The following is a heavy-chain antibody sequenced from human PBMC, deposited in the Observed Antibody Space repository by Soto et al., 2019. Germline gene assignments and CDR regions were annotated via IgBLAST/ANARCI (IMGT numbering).Heavy chain of an antibody. D-gene: IGHD3-10*01. Sequence: PSETLSLTCTVSGGSISSGPYYWGLIRQPPGKGLEWIGTVFYTGTTYYNPSLHSRITIYVDASKNQFSLEVTSVTAADTAMYYCVRHCFGSGYYSYRGLDSWGQGILVTVSS. CDR2: VFYTGTT. V-gene: IGHV4-39*01. CDR1: GGSISSGPYY. J-gene: IGHJ5*01. CDR3: VRHCFGSGYYSYRGLDS.